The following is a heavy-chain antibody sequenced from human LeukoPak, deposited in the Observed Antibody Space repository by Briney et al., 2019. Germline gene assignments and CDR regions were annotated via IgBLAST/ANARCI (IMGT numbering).Heavy chain of an antibody. CDR2: IYYSGST. CDR1: GGSITSSSYY. J-gene: IGHJ4*02. Sequence: PSETESLTCTVSGGSITSSSYYWGWIRQPPGKGLEWIGYIYYSGSTNYNPSLKSRVTISVDTSKNQFSLKLSSVTAADTAVYYCARDARGGYFDYWGQGTLVTVSS. V-gene: IGHV4-61*01. CDR3: ARDARGGYFDY. D-gene: IGHD3-10*01.